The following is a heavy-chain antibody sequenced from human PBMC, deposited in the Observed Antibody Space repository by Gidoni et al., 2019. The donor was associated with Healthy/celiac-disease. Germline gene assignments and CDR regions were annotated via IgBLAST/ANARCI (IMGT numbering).Heavy chain of an antibody. CDR1: GGPFSSYT. D-gene: IGHD1-26*01. V-gene: IGHV1-69*02. CDR3: ARAGTSGTADY. CDR2: IIPILCIA. J-gene: IGHJ4*02. Sequence: QVQMVQSGAEVKKPGSSVKVSCKASGGPFSSYTISWVRQDPGPGIEWMGRIIPILCIATYAQKFQARVTITAHKSTSTASMALSSLRSADTAVYYCARAGTSGTADYCGQGTLVTVSS.